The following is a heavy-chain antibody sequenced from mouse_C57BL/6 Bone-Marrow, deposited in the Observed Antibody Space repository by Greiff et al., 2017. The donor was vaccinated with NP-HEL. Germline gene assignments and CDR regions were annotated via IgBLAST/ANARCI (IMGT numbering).Heavy chain of an antibody. J-gene: IGHJ1*03. CDR3: ARLELWLRRGYWYFDV. D-gene: IGHD2-2*01. Sequence: QVQLQQPGAELVKPGASVKLSCKASGYTFTSYWMHWVKQRPGQGLEWIGMIHPNSGSTNYNEKFKSKATLTVDKSSSTAYMQLSSLTSEDSAVYYCARLELWLRRGYWYFDVWGTGTTVTVSS. CDR2: IHPNSGST. V-gene: IGHV1-64*01. CDR1: GYTFTSYW.